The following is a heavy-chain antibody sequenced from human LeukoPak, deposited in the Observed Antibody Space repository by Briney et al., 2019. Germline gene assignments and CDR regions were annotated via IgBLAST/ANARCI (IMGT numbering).Heavy chain of an antibody. J-gene: IGHJ5*02. Sequence: SQTLSLTCAISGDSFSSNSAAWNWIRQSPSRGLEWLGRTYYRSKWYNDYAVSVKSRITINPDTSKNQFSLQLNSVTPEDTAVYYCARAKPGYSSGWYSNWFDPWGQGTLVTVSS. CDR3: ARAKPGYSSGWYSNWFDP. CDR1: GDSFSSNSAA. D-gene: IGHD6-19*01. V-gene: IGHV6-1*01. CDR2: TYYRSKWYN.